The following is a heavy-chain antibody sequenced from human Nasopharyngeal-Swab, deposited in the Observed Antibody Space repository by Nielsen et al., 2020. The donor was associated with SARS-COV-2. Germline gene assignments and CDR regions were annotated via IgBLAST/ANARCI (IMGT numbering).Heavy chain of an antibody. CDR3: ARLDSRSSGDY. V-gene: IGHV4-34*01. D-gene: IGHD6-6*01. Sequence: SETLSLTCAVYGGSFSGYYWSWIRQPPGKGLEWIGEINHSGSTNYNPSLKSRVTISVDTSKNQFSLKLSSVTAADTAVYYCARLDSRSSGDYWGQGSLVTVSS. J-gene: IGHJ4*02. CDR2: INHSGST. CDR1: GGSFSGYY.